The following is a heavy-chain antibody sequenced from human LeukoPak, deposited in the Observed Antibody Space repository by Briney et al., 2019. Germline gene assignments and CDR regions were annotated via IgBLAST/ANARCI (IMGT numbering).Heavy chain of an antibody. D-gene: IGHD2-15*01. J-gene: IGHJ4*02. V-gene: IGHV3-21*01. Sequence: GGSLRLSCGASGFTFSTYSMDWFRQAPGKGPQWVSSINSGSTSIYYADSVKGRFTISRDNTKNSLYLQMNSLRAEDTAVYYCARDAPSWSRDYWGQGTLVTVSS. CDR3: ARDAPSWSRDY. CDR1: GFTFSTYS. CDR2: INSGSTSI.